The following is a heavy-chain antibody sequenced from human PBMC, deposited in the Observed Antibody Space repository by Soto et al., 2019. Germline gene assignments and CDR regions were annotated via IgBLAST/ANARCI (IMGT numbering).Heavy chain of an antibody. CDR3: ARDQVGGYAGGFDY. V-gene: IGHV3-21*01. CDR2: ISSSSSYI. J-gene: IGHJ4*02. D-gene: IGHD5-12*01. CDR1: GFTFSSYS. Sequence: GGSLRLSCAASGFTFSSYSMNWVRQAPGKGLEWVSSISSSSSYIYYADSVKGRFTISRDNAKNSLYLQMNSLRAEDTAVYYCARDQVGGYAGGFDYWGQGTLVTVSS.